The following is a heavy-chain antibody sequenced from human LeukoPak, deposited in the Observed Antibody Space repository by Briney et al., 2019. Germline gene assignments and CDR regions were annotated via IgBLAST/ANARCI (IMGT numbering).Heavy chain of an antibody. V-gene: IGHV1-2*02. D-gene: IGHD6-6*01. CDR3: ARDSASIAALGVGDY. Sequence: ASVKVSCKTSGYTFTSYDLNWVRQAPGQGLEWMGWINPNSGGTNYAQKFQGRVTMTGDTSISTAYMELSRLRSDDTAVYYCARDSASIAALGVGDYWGQGTLVTVSS. J-gene: IGHJ4*02. CDR2: INPNSGGT. CDR1: GYTFTSYD.